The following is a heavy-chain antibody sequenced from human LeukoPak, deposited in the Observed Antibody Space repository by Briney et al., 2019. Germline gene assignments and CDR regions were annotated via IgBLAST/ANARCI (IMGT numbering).Heavy chain of an antibody. V-gene: IGHV4-59*01. CDR3: ARQGDAASSYFLDF. Sequence: PSETLSLTCTVSGGSISSYYWSWIRQPPGKGLEWIGYIYYSGSTTYNPSRRSRVTIPVDTSMPPSSLSLSSVPAAATAVYFCARQGDAASSYFLDFWSQGTLVTVSP. D-gene: IGHD1-26*01. J-gene: IGHJ4*02. CDR2: IYYSGST. CDR1: GGSISSYY.